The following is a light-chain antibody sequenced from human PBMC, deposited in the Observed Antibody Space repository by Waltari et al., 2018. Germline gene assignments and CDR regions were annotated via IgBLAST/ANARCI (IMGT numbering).Light chain of an antibody. CDR1: SRDVGTYNY. J-gene: IGLJ2*01. V-gene: IGLV2-23*01. Sequence: SPLTQPASVSGSPGQSITISGTGTSRDVGTYNYFSWYQQYPGKAPKSRIYDVTKRHAGISDRLSGPKSGNPASLTMSGLLAEAEADYYCCSYAGSSSLLFGGGTKLTVL. CDR3: CSYAGSSSLL. CDR2: DVT.